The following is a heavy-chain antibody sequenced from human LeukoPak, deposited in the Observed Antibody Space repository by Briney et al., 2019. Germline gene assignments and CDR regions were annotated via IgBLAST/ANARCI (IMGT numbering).Heavy chain of an antibody. Sequence: PGGSLRLSCSASGFYFFDHPIHWVRQAPGKGPEWVSGIGNSLSKGYADSVRGRFTISRDNAGKTVYLQMKSLRPEDTALYYCAKEIRRGDSPLDSWGQGTLVTVSS. CDR2: IGNSLSK. V-gene: IGHV3-9*01. CDR3: AKEIRRGDSPLDS. CDR1: GFYFFDHP. J-gene: IGHJ4*02.